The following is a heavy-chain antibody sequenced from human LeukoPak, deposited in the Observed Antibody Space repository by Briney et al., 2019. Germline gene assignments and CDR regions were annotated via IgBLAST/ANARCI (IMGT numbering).Heavy chain of an antibody. V-gene: IGHV1-69*05. Sequence: SVKVSCKASGGTFSSYATSWVRQAPGQGLEWMGGIIPIFGTANYAQKFQGRVTITTDESTSTAYMELSSLRSEDTAVYYCARDSTLGYCSSTSCFMDVWGKGTTVTVSS. CDR2: IIPIFGTA. D-gene: IGHD2-2*01. CDR3: ARDSTLGYCSSTSCFMDV. J-gene: IGHJ6*03. CDR1: GGTFSSYA.